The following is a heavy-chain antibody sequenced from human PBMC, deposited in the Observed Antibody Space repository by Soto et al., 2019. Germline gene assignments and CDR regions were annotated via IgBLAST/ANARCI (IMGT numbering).Heavy chain of an antibody. J-gene: IGHJ4*02. CDR3: AREGYNRFDS. D-gene: IGHD1-1*01. V-gene: IGHV3-30-3*01. Sequence: PGGSLRLSCAASGFTFSTYTMHWVRQAPGKGLEWVAVILYHGSNRYYADSVKGRFSISRDSSKNTLYLQMNSLRAEDTAVYYCAREGYNRFDSWGLGTLVTVSS. CDR2: ILYHGSNR. CDR1: GFTFSTYT.